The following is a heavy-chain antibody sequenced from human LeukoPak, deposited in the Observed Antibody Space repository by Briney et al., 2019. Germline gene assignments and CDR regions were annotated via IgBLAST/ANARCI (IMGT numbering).Heavy chain of an antibody. D-gene: IGHD6-6*01. J-gene: IGHJ6*02. Sequence: GGSLRLSCAVSGFTFSSYEINWVRQAPGKGLEWISYISSSGSTIYYADSVKGRFTISRDNAKNSLYLQMNSLRAEDTAVYYCARDSSSSNYYYGMDVWGQGTTVTVSS. CDR3: ARDSSSSNYYYGMDV. CDR2: ISSSGSTI. CDR1: GFTFSSYE. V-gene: IGHV3-48*03.